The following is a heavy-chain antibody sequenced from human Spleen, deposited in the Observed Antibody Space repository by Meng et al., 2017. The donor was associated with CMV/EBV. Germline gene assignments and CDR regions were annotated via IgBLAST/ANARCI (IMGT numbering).Heavy chain of an antibody. J-gene: IGHJ4*02. CDR3: TRSMYTSSQNDY. CDR1: GYTFTGYY. CDR2: INPYDDDT. V-gene: IGHV1-2*02. D-gene: IGHD6-13*01. Sequence: CRAFGYTFTGYYIHWVRQAPGQGLEWMGWINPYDDDTEYAQRFQGRVTMTRDASINTVYMELGSLRSDDTAVYYCTRSMYTSSQNDYWGQGTLVTVSS.